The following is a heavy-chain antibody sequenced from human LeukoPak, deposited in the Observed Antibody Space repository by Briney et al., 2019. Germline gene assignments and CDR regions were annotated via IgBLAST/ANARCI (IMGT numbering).Heavy chain of an antibody. V-gene: IGHV3-9*01. Sequence: GGSLRLSCAASGFTFSSYAMSWVRQAPGKGLEWVSGISWNSGSIGYADSVKGRFTISRDNAKNSLYLQMNSLRAEDTAVYYGAKPLTDDSSGTDAFDIWGQGTMVTVSS. CDR2: ISWNSGSI. J-gene: IGHJ3*02. CDR1: GFTFSSYA. CDR3: AKPLTDDSSGTDAFDI. D-gene: IGHD3-22*01.